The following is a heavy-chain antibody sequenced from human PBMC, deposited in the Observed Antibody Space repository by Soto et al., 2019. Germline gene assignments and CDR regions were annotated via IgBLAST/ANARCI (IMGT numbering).Heavy chain of an antibody. CDR3: PRLQCGYDFAY. J-gene: IGHJ4*02. D-gene: IGHD5-12*01. Sequence: QVQLVQSGAEVKKPGASVKVSCKASGYTFTSYGINWVRQAPGQGLEWMGWISANNGNTHYAQKLQGRVTMTTDTSTSTAYMQLRSLRSDDSVVYYCPRLQCGYDFAYWGQGTLVTVSS. CDR2: ISANNGNT. V-gene: IGHV1-18*01. CDR1: GYTFTSYG.